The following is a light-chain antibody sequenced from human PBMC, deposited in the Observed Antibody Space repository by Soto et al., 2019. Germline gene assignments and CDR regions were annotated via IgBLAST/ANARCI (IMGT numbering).Light chain of an antibody. Sequence: QSVLTQPPSASGSLGQSVTISCTGTSSDVGGYKYVSWYQQHPGKAPKLMIYEVSKRPSGVPDRFSGSKSGNTASLTVSGIQAEDEADYYCSAYAGSNSFVFGTGTKLTVL. CDR2: EVS. V-gene: IGLV2-8*01. CDR1: SSDVGGYKY. CDR3: SAYAGSNSFV. J-gene: IGLJ1*01.